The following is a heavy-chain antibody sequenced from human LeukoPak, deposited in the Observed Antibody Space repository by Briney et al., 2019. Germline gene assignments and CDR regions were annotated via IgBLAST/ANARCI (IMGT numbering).Heavy chain of an antibody. V-gene: IGHV5-51*01. CDR3: GRLYGDYAIDAFDI. D-gene: IGHD4-17*01. Sequence: GESLKISCKGSGYRFTTYWIGWVRQMPGKGLEWMGIIFPGDSDTIYNPSFQGQVTISADKSISTAYLQWSSLKASDTAMYYCGRLYGDYAIDAFDIWGQGTMVTVSS. CDR2: IFPGDSDT. J-gene: IGHJ3*02. CDR1: GYRFTTYW.